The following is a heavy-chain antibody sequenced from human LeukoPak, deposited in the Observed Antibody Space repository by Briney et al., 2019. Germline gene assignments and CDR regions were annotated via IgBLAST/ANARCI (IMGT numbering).Heavy chain of an antibody. V-gene: IGHV4-34*01. D-gene: IGHD2-15*01. J-gene: IGHJ4*03. CDR2: IDHRGIS. Sequence: SETLSLTCAVHGESFSAYFWSWIRQVPGRGPEWIGEIDHRGISNYNPSLKSRATILVDTSNNRFSLSLASVTAADTATYYCASRSLTLAAARCFDDWGQGTVVTVSS. CDR3: ASRSLTLAAARCFDD. CDR1: GESFSAYF.